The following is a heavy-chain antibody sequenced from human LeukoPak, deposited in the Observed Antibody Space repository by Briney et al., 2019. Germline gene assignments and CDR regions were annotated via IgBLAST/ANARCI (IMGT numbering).Heavy chain of an antibody. Sequence: PGGSLRLSCSASGFTFSSYAMHWVRQAPGKGLEYVSAISSNGGSTYYADSVKGRFTISRDNSKNTLYLQMSSPRAEDTAVYYCVKVTSSSWYFSWFDPWGQGTLVTVSS. J-gene: IGHJ5*02. D-gene: IGHD6-13*01. CDR3: VKVTSSSWYFSWFDP. V-gene: IGHV3-64D*06. CDR2: ISSNGGST. CDR1: GFTFSSYA.